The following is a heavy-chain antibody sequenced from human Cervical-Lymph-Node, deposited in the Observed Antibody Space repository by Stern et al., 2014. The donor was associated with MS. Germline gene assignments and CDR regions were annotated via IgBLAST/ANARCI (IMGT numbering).Heavy chain of an antibody. D-gene: IGHD3-9*01. CDR1: GFTFNTYA. J-gene: IGHJ4*01. CDR3: AKAIRYFDGSASDY. CDR2: ISGSGATT. Sequence: EVQLLESGGGLVQPGGSLRLSCAASGFTFNTYAMNWVRQAPGKGLEWVSTISGSGATTYYADAVKGRFTISRDNSKNTLYVQMNSLRAEDTAVYYCAKAIRYFDGSASDYWGHGILVTVSA. V-gene: IGHV3-23*01.